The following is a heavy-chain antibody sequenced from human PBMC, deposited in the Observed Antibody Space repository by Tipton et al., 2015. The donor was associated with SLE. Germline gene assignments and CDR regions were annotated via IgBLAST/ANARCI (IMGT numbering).Heavy chain of an antibody. D-gene: IGHD6-13*01. V-gene: IGHV6-1*01. J-gene: IGHJ1*01. Sequence: PSRGLEWLGRTYYRSKWYNDYAVSVKSRITINPDTSKNQFSLQLNSVTPEDTAVYYCARVEQLEYFQHWGQGTLVTVSS. CDR2: TYYRSKWYN. CDR3: ARVEQLEYFQH.